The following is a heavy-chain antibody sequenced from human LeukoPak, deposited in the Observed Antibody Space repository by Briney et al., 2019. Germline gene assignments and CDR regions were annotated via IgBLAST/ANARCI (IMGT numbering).Heavy chain of an antibody. V-gene: IGHV1-69*05. CDR2: IIPIFGTA. D-gene: IGHD4-23*01. CDR1: GGTFSSYA. J-gene: IGHJ3*02. CDR3: ASDKFRFRDDYGGNGAFDI. Sequence: SVKVSCKASGGTFSSYAISWVRQAPGQGLEWMGGIIPIFGTANYAQKFQGRVTITTDESTSTAYMELSSLRSEDTAVYYCASDKFRFRDDYGGNGAFDIWGQGTMVTVSS.